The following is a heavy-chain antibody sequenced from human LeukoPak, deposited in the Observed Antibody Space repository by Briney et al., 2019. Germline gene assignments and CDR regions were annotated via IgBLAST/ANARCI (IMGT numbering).Heavy chain of an antibody. V-gene: IGHV3-30*03. CDR1: GFTFSSYG. Sequence: GGSLRLSCAASGFTFSSYGMHWVRRAPGKGLEWVAVISHDGNIKYHADSMKDRFTISRDNSRNTLYLQMNNLRPEDTAVYSCARAKYYDSRGYSVREAYDIWGQGTMVTVSS. CDR2: ISHDGNIK. D-gene: IGHD3-22*01. CDR3: ARAKYYDSRGYSVREAYDI. J-gene: IGHJ3*02.